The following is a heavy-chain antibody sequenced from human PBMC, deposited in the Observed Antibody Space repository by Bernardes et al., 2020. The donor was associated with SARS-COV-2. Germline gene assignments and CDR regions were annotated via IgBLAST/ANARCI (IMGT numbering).Heavy chain of an antibody. CDR2: INHSGST. CDR3: AKGRGNRSSGWGRYYYAMDV. D-gene: IGHD6-19*01. V-gene: IGHV4-34*01. CDR1: GESFTDYY. J-gene: IGHJ6*02. Sequence: EPLSLTCAVSGESFTDYYWSWLRQPPGKGLEWIGPINHSGSTNYNPSLKSRVTISVDTSKNQISLKVNSVTAADTAVYFCAKGRGNRSSGWGRYYYAMDVWGLGTTVTVS.